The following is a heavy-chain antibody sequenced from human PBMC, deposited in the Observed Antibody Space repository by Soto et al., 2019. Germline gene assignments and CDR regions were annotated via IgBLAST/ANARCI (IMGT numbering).Heavy chain of an antibody. V-gene: IGHV3-7*01. CDR3: ARDINGYNSGYYLDYFDY. D-gene: IGHD3-22*01. CDR1: GFTLSRYW. J-gene: IGHJ4*02. CDR2: INQDGSEK. Sequence: GGSLRLSCAASGFTLSRYWMTWVRQAPGKGLEWVANINQDGSEKYYVDSVKGRLTISRDTAQNSLYLQMNSLRVEDTAVYYCARDINGYNSGYYLDYFDYWGQGILVTGSS.